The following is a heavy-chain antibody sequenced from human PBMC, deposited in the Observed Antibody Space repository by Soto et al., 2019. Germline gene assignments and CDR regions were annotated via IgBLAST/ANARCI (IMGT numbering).Heavy chain of an antibody. V-gene: IGHV4-39*01. CDR2: IYYSGNT. Sequence: QLQLQESGPGLVKPSETLSLTCTVSGGSVSSGSYYWGWIRQPPGKGLEWIGSIYYSGNTYYNPSIQSRDTISVDTSKNQLSLKLSSVTAADTAVYYCARHVGGYYYYMHVWGQGTTDTVSS. J-gene: IGHJ6*03. D-gene: IGHD2-15*01. CDR1: GGSVSSGSYY. CDR3: ARHVGGYYYYMHV.